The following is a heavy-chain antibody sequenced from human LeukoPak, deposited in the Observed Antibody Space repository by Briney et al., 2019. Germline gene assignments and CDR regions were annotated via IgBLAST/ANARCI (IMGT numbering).Heavy chain of an antibody. CDR3: VRGAASGSYYGLGV. CDR2: IRNKANNYAT. Sequence: GGSLRLSCAASWFTFSDSTMHWVRQASGKGLEWVGRIRNKANNYATAYATSVKGRFTLSRDDSKNTAYLQMNSLKTEDTALYYCVRGAASGSYYGLGVWGQGATVTVSS. V-gene: IGHV3-73*01. D-gene: IGHD1-26*01. CDR1: WFTFSDST. J-gene: IGHJ6*02.